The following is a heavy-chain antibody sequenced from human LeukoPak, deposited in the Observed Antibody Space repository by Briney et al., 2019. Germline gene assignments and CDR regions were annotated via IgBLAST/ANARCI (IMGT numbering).Heavy chain of an antibody. CDR2: IRSKAYGETA. CDR1: GFTFGDYA. D-gene: IGHD1-1*01. V-gene: IGHV3-49*03. CDR3: TRDRGAYNLYDY. Sequence: GGSLRLSCTASGFTFGDYAMSWIRQAPGKGLGWVGFIRSKAYGETADYAASVKGRFTISRDDSKAIAYLQMNSLKTEDTAVYHCTRDRGAYNLYDYWGQGTLVTVSS. J-gene: IGHJ4*02.